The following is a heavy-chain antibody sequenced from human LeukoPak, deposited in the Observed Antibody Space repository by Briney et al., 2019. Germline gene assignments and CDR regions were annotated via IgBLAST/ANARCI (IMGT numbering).Heavy chain of an antibody. D-gene: IGHD5-24*01. V-gene: IGHV3-53*01. J-gene: IGHJ6*02. CDR1: GFTVSNNY. CDR3: ARVRGGYNQYYYYGMDV. CDR2: TYSGGST. Sequence: GGSLRLSCAASGFTVSNNYMSWVRQAPGKGLEWVSVTYSGGSTYYADSVKGRFTISRDNSKNTLYLQMNSLRAEDTAVYYCARVRGGYNQYYYYGMDVWGQGTTVTVSS.